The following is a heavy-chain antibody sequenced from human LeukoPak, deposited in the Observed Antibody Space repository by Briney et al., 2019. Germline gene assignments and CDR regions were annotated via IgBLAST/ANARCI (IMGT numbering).Heavy chain of an antibody. J-gene: IGHJ4*02. Sequence: TSETLSLTCAVYGGSFSGYYWSWIRQPPGKGLEWIGEINHSGSTNYNPSLKSRVTISVDTSKNQFSLKLSSVTAADTAVYYCARAGSMRGSSWYHFDYWGQGTLVTVSS. CDR3: ARAGSMRGSSWYHFDY. V-gene: IGHV4-34*01. CDR2: INHSGST. D-gene: IGHD6-13*01. CDR1: GGSFSGYY.